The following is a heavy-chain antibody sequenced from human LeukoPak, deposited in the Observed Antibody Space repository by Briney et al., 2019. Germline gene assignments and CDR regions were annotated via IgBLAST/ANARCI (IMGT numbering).Heavy chain of an antibody. V-gene: IGHV3-7*03. D-gene: IGHD1-26*01. J-gene: IGHJ4*02. Sequence: PGGSLRLSCAASGFTFSNFWMNWVRQAPGKGLEWVANIKQDGSVKHYVDSVKGRFTISRDNSRNTLYLQMNSLRGDDTAVYYCAKDVGKWESLHFFDYWGQGTLVTVSS. CDR1: GFTFSNFW. CDR2: IKQDGSVK. CDR3: AKDVGKWESLHFFDY.